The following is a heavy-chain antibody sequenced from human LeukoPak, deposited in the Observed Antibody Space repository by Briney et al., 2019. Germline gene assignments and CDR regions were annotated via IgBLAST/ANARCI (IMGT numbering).Heavy chain of an antibody. J-gene: IGHJ4*02. CDR3: ARGPPANQIGIDY. CDR1: GYAFTSYD. Sequence: ASVKVSCKASGYAFTSYDINWVRQATGQGLEWMGWMNPNSGNTGYAQKFQGRVTITRNTSISTAYMELSSLRSEDTVVYYCARGPPANQIGIDYWGQGTLVTVSS. D-gene: IGHD1-14*01. CDR2: MNPNSGNT. V-gene: IGHV1-8*03.